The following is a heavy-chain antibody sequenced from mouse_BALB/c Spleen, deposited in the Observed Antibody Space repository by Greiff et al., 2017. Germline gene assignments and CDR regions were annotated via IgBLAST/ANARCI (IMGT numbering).Heavy chain of an antibody. J-gene: IGHJ4*01. CDR1: GFTFNTYA. D-gene: IGHD2-12*01. CDR2: IRSKSNNYAT. Sequence: EVQLVESGGGLVQPKGSLKLSCAASGFTFNTYAMNWVRQAPGKGLEWVARIRSKSNNYATYYADSVKDRFTISRDDSQSMLYLQMNNLKTEGTAMYYCVRHEARYDGYDAMDYWGQGTSVTVSA. V-gene: IGHV10-1*02. CDR3: VRHEARYDGYDAMDY.